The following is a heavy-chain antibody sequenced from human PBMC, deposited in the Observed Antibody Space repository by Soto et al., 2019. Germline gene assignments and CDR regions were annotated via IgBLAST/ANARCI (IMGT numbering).Heavy chain of an antibody. J-gene: IGHJ6*02. Sequence: EVQLLESGGGLVQPGGSLRLSCAASGFTFSSYAMSWVRQAPGKGLEWDSAISGSGGSTYYADSVKGRFTISRDNSKNTLYLQMNSLRAEDTAVYYCAKGAAAGIYYYYGMDVWGQGTTVTVSS. CDR1: GFTFSSYA. V-gene: IGHV3-23*01. CDR3: AKGAAAGIYYYYGMDV. D-gene: IGHD6-13*01. CDR2: ISGSGGST.